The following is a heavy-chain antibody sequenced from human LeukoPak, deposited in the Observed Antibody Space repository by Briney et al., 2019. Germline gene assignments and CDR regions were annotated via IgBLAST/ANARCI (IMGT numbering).Heavy chain of an antibody. J-gene: IGHJ4*02. CDR1: GFTFSNAW. D-gene: IGHD6-13*01. CDR3: YSSSWDYYFDY. V-gene: IGHV3-15*01. CDR2: IKSKTDGCTT. Sequence: GGSLRLSCAASGFTFSNAWMSWVRQAPGKGLEWVGRIKSKTDGCTTDYAAPVKVRFTISRDDSKNTLYLQMNSLKTEDTAVYYCYSSSWDYYFDYWGQGTLVTVSS.